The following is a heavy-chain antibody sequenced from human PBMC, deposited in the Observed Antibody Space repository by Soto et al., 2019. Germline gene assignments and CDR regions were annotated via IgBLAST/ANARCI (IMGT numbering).Heavy chain of an antibody. D-gene: IGHD2-2*01. CDR1: GFTFISYS. V-gene: IGHV3-21*01. Sequence: RSLRLPWAASGFTFISYSINWVRQAPGKGLEWVSSISSSSSYIYYADSVKGRFTISRDNAKNSLYLQMNSLRAEDTAVYYCARDRLELGYCSSTSCYVGSWGQGTLVTVSS. CDR3: ARDRLELGYCSSTSCYVGS. CDR2: ISSSSSYI. J-gene: IGHJ5*02.